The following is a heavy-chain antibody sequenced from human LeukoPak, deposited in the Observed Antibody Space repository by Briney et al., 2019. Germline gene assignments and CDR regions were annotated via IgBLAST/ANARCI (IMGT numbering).Heavy chain of an antibody. CDR1: GGSISSGSYY. D-gene: IGHD3-3*01. J-gene: IGHJ4*02. CDR3: ARGVSRYDFWSGYPRGFDY. CDR2: IYTSGST. Sequence: PSETLSLTCTVSGGSISSGSYYWSWIRQPAGKGLEWIGRIYTSGSTNYNPSLKSRVTISVDTSKNQFSLKLSSVTAADTAVYYCARGVSRYDFWSGYPRGFDYWGQGTLVTVSS. V-gene: IGHV4-61*02.